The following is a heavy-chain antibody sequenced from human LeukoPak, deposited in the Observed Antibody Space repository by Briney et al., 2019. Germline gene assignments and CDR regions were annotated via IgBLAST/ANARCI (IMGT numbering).Heavy chain of an antibody. D-gene: IGHD6-19*01. CDR1: GDSITSDTYY. CDR2: IYYSGTT. V-gene: IGHV4-39*07. CDR3: ARRIAVTGSFDY. J-gene: IGHJ4*02. Sequence: SETLSLTCTVSGDSITSDTYYWGWIRQPPGKELEWIGTIYYSGTTFYNPSLKSRVTISIITSKNQFSLKLSSVTATDTALYYCARRIAVTGSFDYWGQGTLVTVSS.